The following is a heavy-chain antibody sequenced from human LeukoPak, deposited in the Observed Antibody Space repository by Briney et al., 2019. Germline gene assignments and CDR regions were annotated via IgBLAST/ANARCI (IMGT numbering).Heavy chain of an antibody. Sequence: GGSLRLSCAASGFTFSSYSMNWVRQAPGKGLEWVSYISSSSSTIYYADSVKGRFTISRDNAKNSLYLQMNSLRAEDTAVYYCARGGIHRYWGQGTLVTVSS. CDR2: ISSSSSTI. J-gene: IGHJ4*02. CDR3: ARGGIHRY. D-gene: IGHD5-18*01. CDR1: GFTFSSYS. V-gene: IGHV3-48*01.